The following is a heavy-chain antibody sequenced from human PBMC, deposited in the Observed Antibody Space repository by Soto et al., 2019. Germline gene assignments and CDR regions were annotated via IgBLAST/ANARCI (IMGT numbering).Heavy chain of an antibody. CDR3: ARVRSAVWEFDP. J-gene: IGHJ5*02. CDR2: ISAYNGNT. Sequence: ASVKVSCTASGYTFTSYGISWVRQAPGQGLEWMGWISAYNGNTNYAQKLQGRVTMTTDTSTSTAYMELRSLRSDDTAVYYCARVRSAVWEFDPWGQGTLVTVSS. V-gene: IGHV1-18*01. CDR1: GYTFTSYG. D-gene: IGHD6-25*01.